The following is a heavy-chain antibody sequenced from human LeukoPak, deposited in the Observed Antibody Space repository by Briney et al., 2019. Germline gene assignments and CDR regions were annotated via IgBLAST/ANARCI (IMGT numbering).Heavy chain of an antibody. J-gene: IGHJ4*02. CDR3: AKLGRYQLPLDDF. CDR2: ISGISGGGGST. V-gene: IGHV3-23*01. CDR1: GFTFSTYA. D-gene: IGHD2-2*01. Sequence: PEGSLRLSCAASGFTFSTYAMSWVRQAPGKGLEWVSSISGISGGGGSTYYADSVKGRFTISRDNSKDTLYLQMNSLRGEDTAVYYCAKLGRYQLPLDDFWGQGTLVTVS.